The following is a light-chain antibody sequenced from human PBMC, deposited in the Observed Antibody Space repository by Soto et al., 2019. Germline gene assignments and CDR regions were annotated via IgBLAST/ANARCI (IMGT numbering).Light chain of an antibody. CDR3: QQSYSTPIT. V-gene: IGKV1-39*01. CDR1: QSISSN. Sequence: DIQMTQSPSSLSSSVGDTFTVTCLASQSISSNLNWYQQKPGKAPKVLIYDASSLLSGVPSRFSGSGSGTDFTLTISSLQPEDFATYYCQQSYSTPITFGQGTRLQI. CDR2: DAS. J-gene: IGKJ5*01.